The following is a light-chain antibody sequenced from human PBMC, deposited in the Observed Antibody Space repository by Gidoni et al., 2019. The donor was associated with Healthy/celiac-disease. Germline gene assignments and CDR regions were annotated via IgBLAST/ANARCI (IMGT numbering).Light chain of an antibody. CDR3: QAWDSSTGV. J-gene: IGLJ2*01. CDR1: KLGDKY. V-gene: IGLV3-1*01. CDR2: QDS. Sequence: SYELTQPPSASVSPGQTASITCPGDKLGDKYACWYQQKPGQSPVLVIYQDSKRPSGIPERFSGSNSGNTATLTISGTQAMDEADYYCQAWDSSTGVVGGGTKLTVL.